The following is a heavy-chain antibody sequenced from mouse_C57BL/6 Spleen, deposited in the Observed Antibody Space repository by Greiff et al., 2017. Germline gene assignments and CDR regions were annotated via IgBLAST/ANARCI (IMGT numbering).Heavy chain of an antibody. CDR3: ARADALFAY. CDR1: GYTFTSYW. CDR2: INPCSGYT. V-gene: IGHV1-7*01. Sequence: QVQLKASGAELAKPGASVKLSCKASGYTFTSYWMHWVKQRPGQGLEWIGYINPCSGYTKYNQKFKDQATLTAAKSSSTAYMQLISLTYVYSAVYYCARADALFAYWGQGTLVTVSA. J-gene: IGHJ3*01.